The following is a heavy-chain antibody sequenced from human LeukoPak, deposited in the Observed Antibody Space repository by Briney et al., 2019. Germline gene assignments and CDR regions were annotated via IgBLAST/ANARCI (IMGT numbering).Heavy chain of an antibody. J-gene: IGHJ4*02. D-gene: IGHD3-22*01. V-gene: IGHV4-4*02. CDR2: IYRSGST. CDR3: ARTQYYYDSSGLLGGFDY. Sequence: SETLSLTCAVSGGSINSSNWWSWVRQPPGKGLEWIGEIYRSGSTNYNPSLKSRVTISVDKSKNQFSLKLTSVTAADTAVYYCARTQYYYDSSGLLGGFDYWGQGTLVTVSS. CDR1: GGSINSSNW.